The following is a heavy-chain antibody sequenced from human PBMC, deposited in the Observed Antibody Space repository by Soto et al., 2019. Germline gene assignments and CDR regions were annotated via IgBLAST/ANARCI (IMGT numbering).Heavy chain of an antibody. CDR1: GFTFSNYE. J-gene: IGHJ4*02. Sequence: EVQLVEAGGGLVQPGGSLRLSCAASGFTFSNYEMNWVRQAPGKGLEWVSYISNGGSTIYYADSVRGRITISRDNAKNSLYLPMNSLRAEDTAIYYCARVGSGWAAGASGGQGTLVTVSS. CDR3: ARVGSGWAAGAS. D-gene: IGHD6-19*01. CDR2: ISNGGSTI. V-gene: IGHV3-48*03.